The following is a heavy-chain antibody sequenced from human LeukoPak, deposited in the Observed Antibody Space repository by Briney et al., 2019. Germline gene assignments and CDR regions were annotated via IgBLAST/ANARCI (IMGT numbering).Heavy chain of an antibody. CDR1: GDSISSYY. J-gene: IGHJ4*02. D-gene: IGHD2-2*01. CDR3: ARGYCSSASCDHNQGY. CDR2: INHSGST. Sequence: SETLSLTCTVSGDSISSYYWSWIRQPPGKGLEWIEEINHSGSTNYNPSLKSRVTISVDTSKNQFSLKLSSVTAADTAVYYCARGYCSSASCDHNQGYWGQGTLVTVSS. V-gene: IGHV4-34*01.